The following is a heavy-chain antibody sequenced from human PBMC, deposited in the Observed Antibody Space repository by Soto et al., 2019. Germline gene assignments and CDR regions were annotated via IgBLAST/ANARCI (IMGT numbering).Heavy chain of an antibody. V-gene: IGHV4-30-2*01. D-gene: IGHD3-10*01. CDR2: VYHNGIT. CDR3: ARGLAVRGSYGLDV. CDR1: GASISRGGSS. Sequence: SETLSLTCAVSGASISRGGSSWSWIRQAPGTGLEWIGYVYHNGITNYNPSLKSRVTISVDKPQNQFSLSLNSVTAADTAVYYCARGLAVRGSYGLDVWGQGTTVTVSS. J-gene: IGHJ6*02.